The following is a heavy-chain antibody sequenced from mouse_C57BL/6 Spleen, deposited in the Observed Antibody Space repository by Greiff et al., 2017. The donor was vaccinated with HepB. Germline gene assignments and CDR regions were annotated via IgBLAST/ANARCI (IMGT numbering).Heavy chain of an antibody. J-gene: IGHJ1*03. V-gene: IGHV1-39*01. D-gene: IGHD2-4*01. CDR2: INPNYGTT. Sequence: EVKLQESGPELVKPGASVKISCKASGYSFTDYNMNWVKQSNGKSLEWIGVINPNYGTTSYNQKFKGKATLTVDQSSSTAYMQLNSLTSEDSAVYYGARGGIYYDYDWYFDVWGTGTTVTVSS. CDR3: ARGGIYYDYDWYFDV. CDR1: GYSFTDYN.